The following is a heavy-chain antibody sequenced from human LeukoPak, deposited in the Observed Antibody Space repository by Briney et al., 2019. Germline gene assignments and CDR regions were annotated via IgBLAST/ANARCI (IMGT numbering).Heavy chain of an antibody. J-gene: IGHJ6*04. D-gene: IGHD3-10*02. CDR1: GFTFSSYW. Sequence: GGSLRLSCAASGFTFSSYWMSWVRQAPGKGLEWVASIKQDGSEKYYVDSVKGRFTISRDNAKNSLYLQMNSLRAEDTAVYYCAELGITMIGGVWGKGTTVTVSS. CDR2: IKQDGSEK. V-gene: IGHV3-7*01. CDR3: AELGITMIGGV.